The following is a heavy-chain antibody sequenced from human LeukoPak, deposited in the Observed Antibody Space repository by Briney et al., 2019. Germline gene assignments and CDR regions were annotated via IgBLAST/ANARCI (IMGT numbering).Heavy chain of an antibody. Sequence: GASVKVSCKASGYTFTSYGISWVRQAPGQGLEWMGWISAYNGNTNYAQKLQGRVTMTTDTSTSTAYMELRSLRSDDTAVYYCSRDSVSMITFGGVIHRPFDYWGQGTLVTISS. J-gene: IGHJ4*02. V-gene: IGHV1-18*01. CDR3: SRDSVSMITFGGVIHRPFDY. D-gene: IGHD3-16*02. CDR1: GYTFTSYG. CDR2: ISAYNGNT.